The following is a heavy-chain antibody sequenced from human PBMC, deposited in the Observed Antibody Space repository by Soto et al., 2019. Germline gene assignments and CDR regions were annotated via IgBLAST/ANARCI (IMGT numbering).Heavy chain of an antibody. CDR1: GYTFTSYY. CDR2: INPSGGST. CDR3: ARCRPIAAAGRGWFDP. V-gene: IGHV1-46*01. D-gene: IGHD6-13*01. Sequence: ASVKVSCKASGYTFTSYYMHWVLQAPGQGLEWMGIINPSGGSTSYAQKFQGRVTMTRDTSTSTVYMELSSLRSEDTAVYYCARCRPIAAAGRGWFDPWGQGTLVTVSS. J-gene: IGHJ5*02.